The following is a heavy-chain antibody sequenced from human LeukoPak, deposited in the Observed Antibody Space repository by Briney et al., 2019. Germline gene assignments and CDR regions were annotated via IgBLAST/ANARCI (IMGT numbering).Heavy chain of an antibody. CDR1: GFSFSGAW. CDR2: IKNGRAT. J-gene: IGHJ4*02. V-gene: IGHV3-15*01. Sequence: KPGGSLRLSCATSGFSFSGAWLSWVRQAPGKGLEWVGRIKNGRATDHAAPVQGRFTISRDDSKATLYLQMNSLKTEDTAIYYCTTVTHFYLGGQGTLVTVSA. CDR3: TTVTHFYL. D-gene: IGHD2-15*01.